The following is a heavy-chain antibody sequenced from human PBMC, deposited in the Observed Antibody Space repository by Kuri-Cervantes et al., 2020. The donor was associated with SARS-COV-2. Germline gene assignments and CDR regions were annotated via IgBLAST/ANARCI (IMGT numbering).Heavy chain of an antibody. V-gene: IGHV5-51*01. CDR2: IYPGDSDT. Sequence: GESLKISCKGSGYSFTSYWIGWVRQMPGKGLEWMGIIYPGDSDTRYSPSFQGQVTISADKSISTAYLQWSSLKASDTAMYYCARVDGGYYYYYGMDVWGQGTTVTVSS. CDR1: GYSFTSYW. J-gene: IGHJ6*02. CDR3: ARVDGGYYYYYGMDV.